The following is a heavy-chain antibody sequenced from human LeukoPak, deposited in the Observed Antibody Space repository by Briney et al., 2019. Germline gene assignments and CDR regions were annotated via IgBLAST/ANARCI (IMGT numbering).Heavy chain of an antibody. Sequence: PGGSLRLSCAASGFTFNGYWMSWVRQAPGKGLEWVANIKEDGSAQYYVGSVKGRFTISRDNAKTSLNLQMNSLRAEDTAVYYCATSSNAPGNHWGQGTLVTVSS. CDR2: IKEDGSAQ. CDR1: GFTFNGYW. CDR3: ATSSNAPGNH. D-gene: IGHD2-2*01. V-gene: IGHV3-7*01. J-gene: IGHJ5*02.